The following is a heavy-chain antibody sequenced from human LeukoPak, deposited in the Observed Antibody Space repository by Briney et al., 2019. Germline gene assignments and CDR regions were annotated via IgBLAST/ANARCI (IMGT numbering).Heavy chain of an antibody. D-gene: IGHD5-18*01. CDR2: IYSGGTT. J-gene: IGHJ4*02. V-gene: IGHV3-66*01. CDR1: GFTVSSNY. Sequence: GVSLRLSCAASGFTVSSNYMSWVRQAPGKGLEWVSVIYSGGTTYYADSVKGRFTISRDNSKNTLHLQMNSLRAEDTAVYYCARDQYSYAHAAHWGQGTLVTASS. CDR3: ARDQYSYAHAAH.